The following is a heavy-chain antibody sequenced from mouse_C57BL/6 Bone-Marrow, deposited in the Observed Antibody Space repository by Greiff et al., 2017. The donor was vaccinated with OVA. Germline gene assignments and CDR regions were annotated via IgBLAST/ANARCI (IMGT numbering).Heavy chain of an antibody. D-gene: IGHD1-1*01. Sequence: VQGVESGAELEKPGASVKLSCKASGYTFTSYWMHWVKQRPGQGLEWIGYINPSSGYTKYNQKFKDKATLTADKSSSTAYMQLSSLTYEDSAVYYCARSEGYYYGSSLWGDYWGQGTTLTVSS. CDR3: ARSEGYYYGSSLWGDY. J-gene: IGHJ2*01. CDR1: GYTFTSYW. V-gene: IGHV1-7*01. CDR2: INPSSGYT.